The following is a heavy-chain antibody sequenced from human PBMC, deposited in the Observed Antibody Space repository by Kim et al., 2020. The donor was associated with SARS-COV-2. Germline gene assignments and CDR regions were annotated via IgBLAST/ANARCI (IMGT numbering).Heavy chain of an antibody. D-gene: IGHD3-22*01. CDR1: GFSVNTYA. V-gene: IGHV3-23*01. J-gene: IGHJ4*02. CDR2: ISGSGGST. Sequence: GGSLRLSCAASGFSVNTYAMNWVRQAPGKGLEWVSRISGSGGSTHYADSVKGRFTISRDKSKNILYVEMNSLRAEDTAVYYCVKGPLYYYERNYYFDYWGQGTLVTVSS. CDR3: VKGPLYYYERNYYFDY.